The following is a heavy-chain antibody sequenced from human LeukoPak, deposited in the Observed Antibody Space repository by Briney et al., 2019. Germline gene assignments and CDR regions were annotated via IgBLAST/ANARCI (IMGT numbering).Heavy chain of an antibody. CDR3: AKGNIAARQDIMDV. J-gene: IGHJ6*02. D-gene: IGHD6-6*01. V-gene: IGHV3-23*01. CDR2: ISGSGGST. CDR1: GFTFSSYA. Sequence: GGSLRLSCAASGFTFSSYAMSWVRQAPGKGLEWVSLISGSGGSTYYADSVKGRFTISRDNSKNTLYLQMNSPRVEDTAVYYCAKGNIAARQDIMDVWGQGTTVTVSS.